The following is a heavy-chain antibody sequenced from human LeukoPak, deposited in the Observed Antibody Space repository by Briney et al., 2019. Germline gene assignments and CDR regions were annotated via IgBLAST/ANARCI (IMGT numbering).Heavy chain of an antibody. D-gene: IGHD2-15*01. CDR1: GLTFRSYR. CDR3: AKGDCSSGTCSPFDY. J-gene: IGHJ4*02. Sequence: GGSLRLSCAASGLTFRSYRMHWVRQAPGKGLEWVAVISYDGGTQYYADSVTGRLTISRDNSKNTLYLQMNSLRPEDTAVYYCAKGDCSSGTCSPFDYWGQGTLVTVSS. V-gene: IGHV3-30*18. CDR2: ISYDGGTQ.